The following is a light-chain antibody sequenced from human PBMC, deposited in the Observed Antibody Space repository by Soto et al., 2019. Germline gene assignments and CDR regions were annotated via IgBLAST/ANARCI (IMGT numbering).Light chain of an antibody. CDR2: EVS. J-gene: IGLJ2*01. CDR3: SSYTSRSTLV. V-gene: IGLV2-14*01. CDR1: SRDIGGYDY. Sequence: QSALTQPASVSGSPGQSITISCTGTSRDIGGYDYVSWYQEHPGKAPKLLIYEVSNRPSGVSSRFSGAKSGNTASLTISGLQAEDESDYYCSSYTSRSTLVFGGGTQLTVL.